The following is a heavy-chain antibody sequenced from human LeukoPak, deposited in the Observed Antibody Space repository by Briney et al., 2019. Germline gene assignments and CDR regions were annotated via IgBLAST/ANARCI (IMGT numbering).Heavy chain of an antibody. CDR1: GFTFSSYA. Sequence: GGSLRLSCAASGFTFSSYAMSWVRQAPGKGLEWVSAISGSGGSTYYADSVKGRFTISRDNSKNTLYLQMNSLRAEDTAVYYCAKEGSGHYDFWSGYPYYYYYYMDVWGKGTTVTVSS. CDR2: ISGSGGST. J-gene: IGHJ6*03. CDR3: AKEGSGHYDFWSGYPYYYYYYMDV. D-gene: IGHD3-3*01. V-gene: IGHV3-23*01.